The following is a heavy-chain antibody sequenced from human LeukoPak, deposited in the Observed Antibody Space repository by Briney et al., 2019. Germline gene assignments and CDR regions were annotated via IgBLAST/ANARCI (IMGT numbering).Heavy chain of an antibody. CDR1: GLTINAYY. Sequence: GGSLRLSCAASGLTINAYYMSWLRQAPGKGLEWVSYISSSGNTIYYADSVKGRFTISRDNAKNSLYLQMKSLRAEDTAVYYCARDAYYYDSSGYYVYWGQGTLVTVSS. CDR3: ARDAYYYDSSGYYVY. D-gene: IGHD3-22*01. V-gene: IGHV3-11*04. CDR2: ISSSGNTI. J-gene: IGHJ4*02.